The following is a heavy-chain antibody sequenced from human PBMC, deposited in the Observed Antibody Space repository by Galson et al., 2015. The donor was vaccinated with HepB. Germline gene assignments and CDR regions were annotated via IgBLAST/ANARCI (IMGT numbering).Heavy chain of an antibody. CDR3: AKSTLRAAEFDY. V-gene: IGHV3-30*04. CDR1: GFTFSSYA. Sequence: SLRLSCAASGFTFSSYAMHWVRQAPGKGLEWVAVISYDGSNKYYADSVKGRFTISRDNSKNTLYLQMNSLRAEDTAVYYCAKSTLRAAEFDYWGQGTLVTVST. D-gene: IGHD6-13*01. J-gene: IGHJ4*02. CDR2: ISYDGSNK.